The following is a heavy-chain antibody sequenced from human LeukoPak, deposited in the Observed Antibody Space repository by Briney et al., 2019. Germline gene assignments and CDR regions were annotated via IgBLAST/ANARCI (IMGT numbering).Heavy chain of an antibody. Sequence: PGGSLRLSCAASGFTFSSWTMTWVRQAPGKGLEWVSSMGGSSSSIYYADSVKGRFTISRDNAKNSLYLQMNSLRAEDTAVYYCARLRGWYFDYWSQGTLVTVSS. CDR3: ARLRGWYFDY. V-gene: IGHV3-21*01. J-gene: IGHJ4*02. CDR2: MGGSSSSI. CDR1: GFTFSSWT. D-gene: IGHD6-19*01.